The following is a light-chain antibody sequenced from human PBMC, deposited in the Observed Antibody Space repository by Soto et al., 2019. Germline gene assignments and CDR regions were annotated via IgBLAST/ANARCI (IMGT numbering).Light chain of an antibody. CDR1: SGHSSYA. Sequence: QPVLTQSPSASASLGASVKLTCTLSSGHSSYAIAWHQQQPEKGPRYLMKLNSDGSHSKGDGIPDRFSASTAGAERYLTISSLPSEDEADYYCQTWGTGTVVFGGGTKLTVL. V-gene: IGLV4-69*01. CDR3: QTWGTGTVV. J-gene: IGLJ2*01. CDR2: LNSDGSH.